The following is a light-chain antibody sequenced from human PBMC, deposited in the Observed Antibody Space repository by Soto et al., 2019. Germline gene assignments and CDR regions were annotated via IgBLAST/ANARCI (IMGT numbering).Light chain of an antibody. CDR3: QSYDSSLSGVV. Sequence: QSVLTQPPSVSGPPGQRVTISCTGSGSHIGAGYDVHWYQHLPGTAPKLLIYTTINRPSGVTDRVSASKSGTSASLAITGLQAGDEADYFCQSYDSSLSGVVFGGGTKLTVL. J-gene: IGLJ2*01. CDR2: TTI. CDR1: GSHIGAGYD. V-gene: IGLV1-40*01.